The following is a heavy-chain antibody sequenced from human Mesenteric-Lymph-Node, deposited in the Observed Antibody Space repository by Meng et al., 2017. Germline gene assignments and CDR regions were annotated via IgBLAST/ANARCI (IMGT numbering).Heavy chain of an antibody. CDR3: VKDRAVAEHYYFDY. CDR2: ISWNSGNL. Sequence: SLKISCAASGFTFSSYAMSWVRQPPGKGLEWVSGISWNSGNLGYADSVKGRFTISRDNTKNSLYLQMNSLRIEDTALYYCVKDRAVAEHYYFDYWGQGALVTVSS. J-gene: IGHJ4*02. CDR1: GFTFSSYA. D-gene: IGHD6-19*01. V-gene: IGHV3-9*01.